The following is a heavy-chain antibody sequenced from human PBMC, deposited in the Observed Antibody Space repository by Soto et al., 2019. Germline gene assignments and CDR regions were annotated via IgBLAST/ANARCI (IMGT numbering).Heavy chain of an antibody. CDR3: ARDSPLTSARAFDI. CDR2: IYSGGST. CDR1: GFTVSSNY. V-gene: IGHV3-53*01. J-gene: IGHJ3*02. Sequence: PGGSLRLSCAASGFTVSSNYMSWVRQAPGKGLEWVSVIYSGGSTYYADSVKGRFTISRDSSKNTVYLQINSPGAEDTAVYYCARDSPLTSARAFDIWGQGTVVTVSS.